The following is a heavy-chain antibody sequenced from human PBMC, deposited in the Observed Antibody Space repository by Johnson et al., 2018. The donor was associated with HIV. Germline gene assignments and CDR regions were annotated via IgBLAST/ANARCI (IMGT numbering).Heavy chain of an antibody. CDR2: IGTAGDT. CDR3: WRLNDYLWVQRGAFDI. CDR1: GFTFSRYD. V-gene: IGHV3-13*01. D-gene: IGHD3-16*01. Sequence: VQLVESGGGVVQPGRSLRLSCAASGFTFSRYDMHWVRQATGKGLEWVSAIGTAGDTYYPGSVKGRFTISRENAKNSLYLHMNSLRAEDTAVYYCWRLNDYLWVQRGAFDIWGRGTMVSVSS. J-gene: IGHJ3*02.